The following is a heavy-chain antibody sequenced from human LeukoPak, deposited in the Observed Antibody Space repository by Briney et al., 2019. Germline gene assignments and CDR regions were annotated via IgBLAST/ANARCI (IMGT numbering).Heavy chain of an antibody. V-gene: IGHV4-4*02. CDR2: IYHSGST. CDR3: ARSRPPPYSSGWYNYYYYYMDV. CDR1: GGSISSSNW. Sequence: SETLSLTCAVSGGSISSSNWWSWVSQPPGKGLEWIGEIYHSGSTNYNPSLKSRVTISVDKSKNQFSLKLSSVTAADTAVYYCARSRPPPYSSGWYNYYYYYMDVWGKGTTVTISS. D-gene: IGHD6-19*01. J-gene: IGHJ6*03.